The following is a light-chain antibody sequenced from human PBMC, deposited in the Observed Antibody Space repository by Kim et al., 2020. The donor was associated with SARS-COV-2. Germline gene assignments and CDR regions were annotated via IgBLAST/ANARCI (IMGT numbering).Light chain of an antibody. CDR1: SLRSYY. V-gene: IGLV3-19*01. Sequence: LAQTVSIKCQGDSLRSYYASWYQQKPGQAPVLVIYGKNNRPSGIPDRFSGSSSGNTASLTITGAQAEDEADYYCNSRDSSGNHLVFGGGTQLTVL. CDR2: GKN. CDR3: NSRDSSGNHLV. J-gene: IGLJ2*01.